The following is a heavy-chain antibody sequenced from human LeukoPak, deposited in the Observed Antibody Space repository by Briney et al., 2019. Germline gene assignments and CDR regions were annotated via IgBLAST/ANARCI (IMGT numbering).Heavy chain of an antibody. J-gene: IGHJ4*02. CDR3: ARVGAPAAAGTELGY. V-gene: IGHV1-46*01. CDR2: INPSGGST. D-gene: IGHD6-13*01. CDR1: GYTFTSYY. Sequence: ASVKVSCKASGYTFTSYYMHWVRQAPGQGLEWMGIINPSGGSTSYAQKFQGRVTMTRDTSTSTVYMELSSLRSEDTAVYYCARVGAPAAAGTELGYWGQGTLVTVSS.